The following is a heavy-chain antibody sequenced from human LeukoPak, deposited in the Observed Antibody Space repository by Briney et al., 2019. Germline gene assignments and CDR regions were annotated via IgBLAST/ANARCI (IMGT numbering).Heavy chain of an antibody. Sequence: PGGSLRLSCAASGFTFDDYTVHWVRQAPGKGLEWVSLISWDGGGTYYADSVKGRFTISRDNSKNTLYLQMNSLRAEDTAVYYCAKVTKTPQQLVQGVTYYFDYWGQGTLVTVSS. CDR2: ISWDGGGT. J-gene: IGHJ4*02. CDR1: GFTFDDYT. D-gene: IGHD6-13*01. CDR3: AKVTKTPQQLVQGVTYYFDY. V-gene: IGHV3-43*01.